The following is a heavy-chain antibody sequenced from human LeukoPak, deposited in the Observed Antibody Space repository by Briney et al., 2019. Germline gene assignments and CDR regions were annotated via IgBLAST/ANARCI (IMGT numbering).Heavy chain of an antibody. CDR2: ISYDGSNK. CDR3: AREGASSSFGY. CDR1: GFTFSSYG. J-gene: IGHJ4*02. Sequence: GGSLRLSCAASGFTFSSYGMHWVRQAPGKGLEWVAVISYDGSNKYYADSVKGRFTISRDNSKNTLYLQMNSLRAEDTAVYYCAREGASSSFGYWGQGTLVTVSS. V-gene: IGHV3-30*03. D-gene: IGHD6-13*01.